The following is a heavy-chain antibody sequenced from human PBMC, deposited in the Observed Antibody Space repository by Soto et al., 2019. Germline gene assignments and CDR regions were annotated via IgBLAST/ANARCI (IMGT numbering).Heavy chain of an antibody. CDR2: INRDRTTT. Sequence: GGSLRLSCAASGFTFSSNWMNWVRQAPGEGLVWVARINRDRTTTTYADTVKGRFTISRDNARNTLYLQMNSLRAEDTAVYYCGRARIVGSTEPYFDYWGQGTLVTVSS. D-gene: IGHD1-26*01. CDR1: GFTFSSNW. V-gene: IGHV3-74*03. J-gene: IGHJ4*02. CDR3: GRARIVGSTEPYFDY.